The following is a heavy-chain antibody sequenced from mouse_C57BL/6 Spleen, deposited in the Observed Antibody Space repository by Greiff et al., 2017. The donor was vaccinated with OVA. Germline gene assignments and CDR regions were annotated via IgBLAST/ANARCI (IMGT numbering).Heavy chain of an antibody. D-gene: IGHD3-2*02. Sequence: EVKLVESGPGLVKPSQSLSLTCSVTGYSITSGYYWNWIRQFPGNKLEWMGYISYDGSNNYNPSLKNRISITRDTSKNQFFLKLNSVTTEDTATYYCAREGAAQALYAMDYWGQGTSVTVSS. J-gene: IGHJ4*01. V-gene: IGHV3-6*01. CDR2: ISYDGSN. CDR3: AREGAAQALYAMDY. CDR1: GYSITSGYY.